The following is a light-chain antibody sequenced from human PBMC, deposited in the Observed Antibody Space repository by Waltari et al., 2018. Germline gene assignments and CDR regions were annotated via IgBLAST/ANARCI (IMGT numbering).Light chain of an antibody. CDR1: SSNIGSHS. CDR2: INN. CDR3: STWDDNLKGV. Sequence: QSVLTQPPSASGTPGQRIIIPSSGSSSNIGSHSVNWYQQLPGTAPKLLIYINNQRPSGVPDRFSGSVSATSASLAISGLQFEDEADYYCSTWDDNLKGVFGGGTKLTVL. J-gene: IGLJ2*01. V-gene: IGLV1-44*01.